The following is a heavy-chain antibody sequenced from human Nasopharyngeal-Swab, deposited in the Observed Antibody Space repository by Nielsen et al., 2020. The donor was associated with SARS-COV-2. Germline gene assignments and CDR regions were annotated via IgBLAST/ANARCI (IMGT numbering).Heavy chain of an antibody. V-gene: IGHV1-46*01. Sequence: ASVKVSCKASGYTFTRYYMHWVRQAPGQGLEWMGIINPSGGSTSYAQKFQGRVTMTRDTSTSAVYMELSSLRSEDTAVYYCARDPRGYSYGYEACWFDPWGQGTLVTVSS. J-gene: IGHJ5*02. D-gene: IGHD5-18*01. CDR2: INPSGGST. CDR1: GYTFTRYY. CDR3: ARDPRGYSYGYEACWFDP.